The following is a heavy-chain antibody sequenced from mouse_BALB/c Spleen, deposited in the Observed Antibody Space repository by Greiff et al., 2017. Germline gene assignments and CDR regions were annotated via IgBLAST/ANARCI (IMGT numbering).Heavy chain of an antibody. CDR2: IYPGDGDT. J-gene: IGHJ2*01. V-gene: IGHV1-87*01. Sequence: QVQLQQSGAELARPGASVKLSCKASGYTFTSYWMQWVKQRPGQGLEWIGAIYPGDGDTRYTQKFKGKATLTADKSSSTAYMQLSSLASEDSAVYYCARSGKTMFDYWGQGTTLTVSS. CDR3: ARSGKTMFDY. CDR1: GYTFTSYW. D-gene: IGHD1-1*02.